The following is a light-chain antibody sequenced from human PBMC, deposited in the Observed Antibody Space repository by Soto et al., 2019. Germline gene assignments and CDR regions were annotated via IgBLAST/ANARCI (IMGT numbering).Light chain of an antibody. CDR2: DAS. CDR1: QTIHIY. CDR3: QQSYTTVT. J-gene: IGKJ5*01. Sequence: DIQLTQSPSSLSASVGDRVTITCRASQTIHIYLNWYRQKPGEAPRLLIYDASNLESGVPSRFSGSGSGTDFTLTISSLQPEYFATYYCQQSYTTVTFGQGTRLEIK. V-gene: IGKV1-39*01.